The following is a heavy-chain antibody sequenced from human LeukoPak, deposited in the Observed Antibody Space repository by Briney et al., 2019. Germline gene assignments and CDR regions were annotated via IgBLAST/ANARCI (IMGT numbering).Heavy chain of an antibody. CDR1: GFTFSSYA. CDR2: ISGSGGST. Sequence: GGSLRLSCAASGFTFSSYAMSWVRQAPGKGLEWVSAISGSGGSTYYADSVKGRFTISRDNSKNTLYLRMNSLRAEDTAVYYCAKDTARFLEWLLERGFDYWGQGTLVTVSS. V-gene: IGHV3-23*01. D-gene: IGHD3-3*01. CDR3: AKDTARFLEWLLERGFDY. J-gene: IGHJ4*02.